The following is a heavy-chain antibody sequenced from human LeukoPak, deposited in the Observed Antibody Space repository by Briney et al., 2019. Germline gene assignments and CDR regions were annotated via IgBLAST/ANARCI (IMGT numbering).Heavy chain of an antibody. CDR1: GVTFGDYA. V-gene: IGHV3-49*04. Sequence: GGSLRLSCTASGVTFGDYAMSWVRQAPGKGLEWVGFIRSKAYGGTTEYAASVKGRFTISRDDSKSIAYLQMNSLKTEDTAVYYCTRPSSSWTQIFDYWGQGTLVTVSS. CDR3: TRPSSSWTQIFDY. J-gene: IGHJ4*02. CDR2: IRSKAYGGTT. D-gene: IGHD6-13*01.